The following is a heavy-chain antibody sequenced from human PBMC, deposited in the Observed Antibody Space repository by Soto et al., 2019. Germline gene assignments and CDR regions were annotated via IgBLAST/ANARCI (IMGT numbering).Heavy chain of an antibody. CDR1: GFTFSSYA. V-gene: IGHV3-30-3*01. Sequence: QVQLVESGGGVVQPGRSLRLSCAASGFTFSSYARHWVRQAPGKGLEWVAVISYDGSNQYYEDSLKGRFTISRSNSKNPLYLQMNSVRAEDTAVYYCARGVGPYSSSWYRYYYGMDVWGQGTTVTVSS. J-gene: IGHJ6*02. D-gene: IGHD6-13*01. CDR2: ISYDGSNQ. CDR3: ARGVGPYSSSWYRYYYGMDV.